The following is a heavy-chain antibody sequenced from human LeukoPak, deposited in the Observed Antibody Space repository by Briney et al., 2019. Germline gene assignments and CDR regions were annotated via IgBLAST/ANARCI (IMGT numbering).Heavy chain of an antibody. J-gene: IGHJ4*02. CDR3: AKSMGAVGDF. CDR1: GGTFSSSG. CDR2: ISFDGSKR. D-gene: IGHD2-8*01. Sequence: SCKASGGTFSSSGMHWVRQAPGKGLEWVAMISFDGSKRYYGDSVKGRFTISRDNSESTLYLQMNSLRAEDTAVYFCAKSMGAVGDFWGQGTLVTVSA. V-gene: IGHV3-30*18.